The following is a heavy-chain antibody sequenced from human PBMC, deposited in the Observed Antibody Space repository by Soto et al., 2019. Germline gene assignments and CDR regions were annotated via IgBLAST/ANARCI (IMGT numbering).Heavy chain of an antibody. CDR2: IIPISETT. CDR1: GGTFSSYA. CDR3: ARSQGSSTRLEIYYSYYYGMDG. V-gene: IGHV1-69*01. Sequence: QVQLVQSGAEVKKPGSSVKVSCKASGGTFSSYAISWVRQAPGQGLEWMGGIIPISETTNYAQKFQGRVTITAEESTSTAYMELSSLRSEDTAVYYCARSQGSSTRLEIYYSYYYGMDGWGQGTTVTVSS. J-gene: IGHJ6*02. D-gene: IGHD2-2*01.